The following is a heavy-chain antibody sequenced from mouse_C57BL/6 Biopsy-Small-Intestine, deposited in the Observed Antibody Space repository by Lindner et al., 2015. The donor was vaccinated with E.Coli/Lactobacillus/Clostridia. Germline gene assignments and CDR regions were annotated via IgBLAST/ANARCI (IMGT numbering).Heavy chain of an antibody. J-gene: IGHJ4*01. CDR3: ARDKDWNLDY. CDR1: GYTFTTYG. D-gene: IGHD1-3*01. CDR2: VSAYNGNT. Sequence: SVKVSCKTSGYTFTTYGISWVRQAPGQGLEWMGWVSAYNGNTNYAQKVQGRVTMTRDTSTSTAYMELRSLRSDDTALYYCARDKDWNLDYWGQGTLVTVSS. V-gene: IGHV1-7*01.